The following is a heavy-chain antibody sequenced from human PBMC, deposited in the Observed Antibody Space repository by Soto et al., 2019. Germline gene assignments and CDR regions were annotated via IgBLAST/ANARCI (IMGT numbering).Heavy chain of an antibody. D-gene: IGHD3-22*01. J-gene: IGHJ6*02. CDR3: ARDIDSSGYYYYGIGV. CDR1: GGTFSSYA. Sequence: GAAGKVCCDASGGTFSSYAIGWVRQAPGQGLEWMGGIIPIFGTANYAQKFQGRVTITADESTSTAYMELSSLRSEDTAVYYCARDIDSSGYYYYGIGVWGEGTTV. CDR2: IIPIFGTA. V-gene: IGHV1-69*13.